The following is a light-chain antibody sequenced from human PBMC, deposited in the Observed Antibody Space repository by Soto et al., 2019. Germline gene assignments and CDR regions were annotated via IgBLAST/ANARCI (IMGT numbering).Light chain of an antibody. CDR1: QSIANY. Sequence: DIQMTQSPSSLSASVGDRVTITCRASQSIANYLNWYQQKPGTAPKLLIFAASSLQSGVPSRLSGSGSGTDFTLTISSLQHEDFATYYCQQSFCPPLTFGGGTKVDIK. CDR3: QQSFCPPLT. J-gene: IGKJ4*01. V-gene: IGKV1-39*01. CDR2: AAS.